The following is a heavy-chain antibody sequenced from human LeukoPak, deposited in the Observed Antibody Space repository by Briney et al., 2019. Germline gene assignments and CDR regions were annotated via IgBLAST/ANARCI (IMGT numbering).Heavy chain of an antibody. CDR3: ARVGQWLVENDWFDP. CDR1: EYTFTAYY. CDR2: INPNSGDT. Sequence: ASVKVSCKASEYTFTAYYVHWVRQAPGQGLEWMGWINPNSGDTNFGQNFQGRVTMTRDTSISTVYMELSRLRSDDTAVYYCARVGQWLVENDWFDPWGQGTLVTVSS. D-gene: IGHD6-19*01. J-gene: IGHJ5*02. V-gene: IGHV1-2*02.